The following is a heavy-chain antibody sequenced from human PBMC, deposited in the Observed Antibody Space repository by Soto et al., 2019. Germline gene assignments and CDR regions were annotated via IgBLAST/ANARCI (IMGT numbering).Heavy chain of an antibody. V-gene: IGHV3-7*05. J-gene: IGHJ3*02. CDR2: IKKEESKK. Sequence: EVQLVESGGGLVQPGESLRLSCTASGFTFIDYWMTWVRQAPGKGMEWVANIKKEESKKSYLDSVRGRFTISRDNARNSLYPQMDTLRAEDTALYYCARDVSLGSSPLYLDAFDIWGQGTMVTVSS. CDR3: ARDVSLGSSPLYLDAFDI. CDR1: GFTFIDYW. D-gene: IGHD2-8*01.